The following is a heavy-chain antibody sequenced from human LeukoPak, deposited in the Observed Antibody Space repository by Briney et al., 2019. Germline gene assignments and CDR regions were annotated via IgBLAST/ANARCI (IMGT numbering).Heavy chain of an antibody. D-gene: IGHD3-22*01. CDR1: GFTFRSYW. J-gene: IGHJ4*02. CDR2: IRYDGSNK. Sequence: QAGGSLRLSCAASGFTFRSYWMTWVRQAPGKGLEWVAFIRYDGSNKYYADSVKGRFTISRDNSKNTLYLQMNSLRAEDTAVYYCAKDGTPYYYDSSGYSDYWGQGTLVTVSS. CDR3: AKDGTPYYYDSSGYSDY. V-gene: IGHV3-30*02.